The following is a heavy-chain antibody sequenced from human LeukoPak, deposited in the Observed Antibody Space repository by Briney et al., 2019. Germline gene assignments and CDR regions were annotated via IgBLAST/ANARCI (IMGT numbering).Heavy chain of an antibody. CDR3: AKDPQLELLHRTLGFDY. D-gene: IGHD1-1*01. CDR1: GLSFSTSW. CDR2: INPDESEK. Sequence: GGSLRLSCAVSGLSFSTSWMDWVRQAPGKGLEWVASINPDESEKYSAGSVKGRFTISRDNAKNSLFLQMNSLRAEDTAVYYCAKDPQLELLHRTLGFDYWGQRTLVTVSS. V-gene: IGHV3-7*03. J-gene: IGHJ4*02.